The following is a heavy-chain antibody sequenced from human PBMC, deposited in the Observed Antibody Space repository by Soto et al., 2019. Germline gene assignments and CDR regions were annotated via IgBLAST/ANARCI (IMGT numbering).Heavy chain of an antibody. D-gene: IGHD3-22*01. Sequence: PGESLKISCKGSGYSFAGYWITWVRQKPGKGLEWMGRIDPGDSQTYYSPSFRGHVTISVPKSITTVFLQWSSLRASDTAMYYCARQIYDSDTGPNFQYYFDSWGQGTPVTVSS. J-gene: IGHJ4*02. CDR3: ARQIYDSDTGPNFQYYFDS. CDR1: GYSFAGYW. V-gene: IGHV5-10-1*01. CDR2: IDPGDSQT.